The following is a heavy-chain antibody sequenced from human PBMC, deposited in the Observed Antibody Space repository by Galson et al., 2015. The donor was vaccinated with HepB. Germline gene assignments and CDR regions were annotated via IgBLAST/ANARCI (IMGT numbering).Heavy chain of an antibody. CDR2: ISGSGGST. CDR1: GFSITNNY. J-gene: IGHJ4*02. V-gene: IGHV3-23*01. D-gene: IGHD3-10*01. Sequence: SLRLSCAASGFSITNNYMSWVRQAPGKGLEWVSTISGSGGSTYYADSVKGRFTISRDNSKNTVYLQLTSLRAEDTAVYYCARDRGQQDYWGQGTLVTVSS. CDR3: ARDRGQQDY.